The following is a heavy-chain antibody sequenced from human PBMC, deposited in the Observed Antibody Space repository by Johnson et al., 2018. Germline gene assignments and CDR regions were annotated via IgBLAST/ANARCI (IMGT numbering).Heavy chain of an antibody. CDR1: GFTFSNSW. CDR3: SRQLDD. V-gene: IGHV3-7*01. Sequence: LVESGGGLVQIGGSLRLXCAXSGFTFSNSWMDWVRQAPGKGLEWVANVNGDESEKYYMDAVKGRFTISRDNAKNSLFLQLNSLRPEDTAMYYCSRQLDDWGQGTLVIVTS. CDR2: VNGDESEK. J-gene: IGHJ4*02.